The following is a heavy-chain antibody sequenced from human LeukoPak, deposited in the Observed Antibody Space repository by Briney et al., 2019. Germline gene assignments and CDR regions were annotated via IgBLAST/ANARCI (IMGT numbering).Heavy chain of an antibody. CDR1: GFTFSSYS. V-gene: IGHV3-48*01. CDR3: ARDSIRQQLYYFDY. D-gene: IGHD6-13*01. CDR2: ISSSSSTI. J-gene: IGHJ4*02. Sequence: GGSLRLSCAASGFTFSSYSMNWVRQVPGKGLEWVSYISSSSSTIYYADSVKGRFTISRDNAKNSLYLQMDSLRADDTAVYFCARDSIRQQLYYFDYWGRGTLVTVSS.